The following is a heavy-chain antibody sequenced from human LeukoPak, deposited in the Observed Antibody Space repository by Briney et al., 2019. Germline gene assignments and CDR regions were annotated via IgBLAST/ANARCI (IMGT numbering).Heavy chain of an antibody. CDR1: GVTFSSYW. Sequence: GGSLRLSCAASGVTFSSYWMHWVRQAPGKGLEWVSYISSSGSTIYYADSVKGRFTISRDNAKNSLYLQMNGLRAEDTAVYYCARDSLYDSSPYGMDVWGQGTTVTVSS. J-gene: IGHJ6*02. CDR3: ARDSLYDSSPYGMDV. CDR2: ISSSGSTI. V-gene: IGHV3-48*04. D-gene: IGHD3-22*01.